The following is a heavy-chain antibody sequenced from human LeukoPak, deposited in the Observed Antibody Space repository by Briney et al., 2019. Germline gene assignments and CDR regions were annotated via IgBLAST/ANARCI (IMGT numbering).Heavy chain of an antibody. CDR2: ISYDGNNK. D-gene: IGHD6-6*01. Sequence: GGSLRLSCAASGFTFSSYAMHWVRQAPGKGLEWVAVISYDGNNKYYADSVKGRFTISRDNSKNTLYLQMNSLRAEDTAVYYCARDLKQYSSSSVFDYWGQGTLVTVSS. V-gene: IGHV3-30*04. CDR3: ARDLKQYSSSSVFDY. CDR1: GFTFSSYA. J-gene: IGHJ4*02.